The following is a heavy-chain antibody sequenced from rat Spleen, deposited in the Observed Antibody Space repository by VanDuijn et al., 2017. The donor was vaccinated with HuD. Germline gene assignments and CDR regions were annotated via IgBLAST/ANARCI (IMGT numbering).Heavy chain of an antibody. Sequence: QVQLKESGPGLVQPSQTLSLTCTVSGFSLSRYNVHWVRQPPGKGLEWMGVIWGNGNANYNSALKSRLSISRDTSKSQVFLKMNNLQTEDTAMYFCARSDFSSPYYFDYWGQGVMVTVSS. D-gene: IGHD1-2*01. J-gene: IGHJ2*01. CDR3: ARSDFSSPYYFDY. CDR1: GFSLSRYN. V-gene: IGHV2S61*01. CDR2: IWGNGNA.